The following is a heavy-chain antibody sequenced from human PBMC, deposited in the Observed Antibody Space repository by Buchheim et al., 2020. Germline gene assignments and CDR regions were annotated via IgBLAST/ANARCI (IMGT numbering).Heavy chain of an antibody. CDR3: ARWDRSTCTNYFDC. J-gene: IGHJ4*02. CDR1: GGSISSSAYY. V-gene: IGHV4-39*01. D-gene: IGHD2-2*01. Sequence: QLQLQESGPGLVKPSETLSLTCTVSGGSISSSAYYWGWIRQPPGKGLEWIGTIYYTGNTYYNPSLKSRVTMSVDTSKYQFSLKLSSVTAADTAVYYCARWDRSTCTNYFDCWGKGTL. CDR2: IYYTGNT.